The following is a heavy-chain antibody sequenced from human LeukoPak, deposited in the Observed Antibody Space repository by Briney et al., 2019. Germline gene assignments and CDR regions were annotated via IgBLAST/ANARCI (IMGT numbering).Heavy chain of an antibody. J-gene: IGHJ6*03. Sequence: ASVKASCKASGYAFTHYYMHWVRQAPGQGLEWMGIINPGGGTTGYAQSFQGRVTMTSDTSTSTIYMELSSLRSEDTAVYYCARDGPGYTSSSTDYMDVWGKGTTVTVSS. V-gene: IGHV1-46*01. CDR2: INPGGGTT. CDR1: GYAFTHYY. CDR3: ARDGPGYTSSSTDYMDV. D-gene: IGHD6-13*01.